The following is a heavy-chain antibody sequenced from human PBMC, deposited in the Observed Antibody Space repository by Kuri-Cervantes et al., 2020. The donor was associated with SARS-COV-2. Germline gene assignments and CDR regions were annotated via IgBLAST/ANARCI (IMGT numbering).Heavy chain of an antibody. D-gene: IGHD3-22*01. Sequence: ESLKISCTVSGGSISSHYWSWIRQPPGKGLEWIGYIYYSGSTNYNPSLKSRVTISVDTSKNQFSLKLSSVTAADTAVYYCARYYYGSSGYSKYYFDYWGQGTLVTVSS. J-gene: IGHJ4*02. CDR3: ARYYYGSSGYSKYYFDY. V-gene: IGHV4-59*11. CDR1: GGSISSHY. CDR2: IYYSGST.